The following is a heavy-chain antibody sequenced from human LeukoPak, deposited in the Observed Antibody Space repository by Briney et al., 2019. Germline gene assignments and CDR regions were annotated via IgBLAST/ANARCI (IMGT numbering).Heavy chain of an antibody. CDR1: GFTFSSYW. D-gene: IGHD2-15*01. CDR3: VRDLTSSVVPSL. CDR2: INQDESEK. V-gene: IGHV3-7*01. Sequence: GGSLRLSCAASGFTFSSYWTTWVRQSPGKGLEWVANINQDESEKYYVDSVKGRFTISRDNAKNSLYLQMNSLRAEDTAVYYCVRDLTSSVVPSLWGQGTLVTVSS. J-gene: IGHJ4*02.